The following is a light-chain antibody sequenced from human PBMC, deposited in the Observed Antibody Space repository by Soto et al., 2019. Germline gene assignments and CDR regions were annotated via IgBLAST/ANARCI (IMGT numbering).Light chain of an antibody. CDR1: QGLGVW. Sequence: DIQMTQSPSSVSASVGDRVTITCRASQGLGVWLGWYQQKPGKAPQLLIFGSSGLQTGVPSRFSGSGSGTDFTLTISSLQHEDFATYYCQQDYSFPLTLGGGTKVDIK. CDR3: QQDYSFPLT. CDR2: GSS. V-gene: IGKV1-12*01. J-gene: IGKJ4*01.